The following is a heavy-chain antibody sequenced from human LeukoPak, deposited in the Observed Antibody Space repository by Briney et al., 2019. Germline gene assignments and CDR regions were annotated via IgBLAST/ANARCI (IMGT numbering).Heavy chain of an antibody. D-gene: IGHD3-22*01. CDR1: GYSFTSNW. J-gene: IGHJ4*02. Sequence: GESLKISCKGSGYSFTSNWIGWVRQMPGKGLEWMGIIYPGDSDTRYSPSFQGQVTISADKSISTAYLQWSSLKASSTAMYYCSRLYDSSKLDYWGQGTLVTVSS. V-gene: IGHV5-51*01. CDR3: SRLYDSSKLDY. CDR2: IYPGDSDT.